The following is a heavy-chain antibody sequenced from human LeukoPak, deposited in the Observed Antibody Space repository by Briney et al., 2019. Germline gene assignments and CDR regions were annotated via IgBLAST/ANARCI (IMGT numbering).Heavy chain of an antibody. CDR1: GGSITTYY. CDR3: ARQGGLGTPASGSLEAFDY. Sequence: SETLSLTCTVSGGSITTYYWSWLRQPAGKGLEWIGRFYVSGSIDYSPSLKSRITISLDKSKNQFSLNLASVTAADTAVYYCARQGGLGTPASGSLEAFDYWGQGTLVTVST. V-gene: IGHV4-4*07. J-gene: IGHJ4*02. D-gene: IGHD4-23*01. CDR2: FYVSGSI.